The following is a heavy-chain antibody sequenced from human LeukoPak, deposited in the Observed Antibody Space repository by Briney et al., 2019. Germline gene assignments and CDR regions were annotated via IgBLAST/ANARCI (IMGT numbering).Heavy chain of an antibody. CDR3: ARARGAAAGTNFDY. Sequence: SETLSLTCAVCGGSFSGYYWSWIRQPPGKGLEWIGEINHSGSTNYNPSLKSRVTISVDTSKNQFSLKLSSVTAADTAVYYCARARGAAAGTNFDYWGQGTLVTVSS. V-gene: IGHV4-34*01. CDR1: GGSFSGYY. CDR2: INHSGST. D-gene: IGHD6-13*01. J-gene: IGHJ4*02.